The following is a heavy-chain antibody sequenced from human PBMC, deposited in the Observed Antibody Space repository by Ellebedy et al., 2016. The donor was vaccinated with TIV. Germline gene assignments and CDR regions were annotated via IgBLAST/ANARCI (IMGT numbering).Heavy chain of an antibody. D-gene: IGHD5-18*01. CDR2: IIPIFGTA. V-gene: IGHV1-69*13. CDR1: GGTFSSYA. CDR3: ARDEGCGYSYSCGYGMDV. Sequence: SVKVSCXASGGTFSSYAISWVRQAPGQGLEWMGGIIPIFGTANYAQKFQGRVTITADESTSTAYMELSSLRSEDMAVYYCARDEGCGYSYSCGYGMDVWGQGTTVTVSS. J-gene: IGHJ6*02.